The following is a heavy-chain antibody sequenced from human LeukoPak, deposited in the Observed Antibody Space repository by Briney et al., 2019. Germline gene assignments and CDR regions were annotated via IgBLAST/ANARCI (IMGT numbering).Heavy chain of an antibody. CDR3: ARQGRGDNSGYYY. V-gene: IGHV3-74*01. CDR2: INSDGSSI. Sequence: GGSLRLSCAASGFTFSSYWMHWVRQAPGKGLVWVSRINSDGSSISYADSVKGRFTISRDYAKITLYLQMNSLRAEDTAVYYCARQGRGDNSGYYYWGQGTLVTVSS. CDR1: GFTFSSYW. J-gene: IGHJ4*02. D-gene: IGHD3-22*01.